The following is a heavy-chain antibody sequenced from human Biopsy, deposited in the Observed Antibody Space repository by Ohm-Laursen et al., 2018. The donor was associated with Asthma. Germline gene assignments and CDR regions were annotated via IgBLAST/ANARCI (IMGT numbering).Heavy chain of an antibody. V-gene: IGHV4-59*01. CDR1: GGPLNNFY. D-gene: IGHD2-21*02. Sequence: GTLSLTCTVSGGPLNNFYWSWIRQPPGKGLESIGHVYYSGCTNYNPSLKSRVTISIDASKKQFSLKLTSVTAADTAVYYCARGVDRVTVFHDHFDSWGQGTLVTVSS. CDR3: ARGVDRVTVFHDHFDS. CDR2: VYYSGCT. J-gene: IGHJ4*02.